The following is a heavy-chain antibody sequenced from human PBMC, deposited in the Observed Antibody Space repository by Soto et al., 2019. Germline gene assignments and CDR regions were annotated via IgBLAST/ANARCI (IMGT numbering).Heavy chain of an antibody. J-gene: IGHJ4*02. CDR1: GYTFTSYA. CDR2: INAGNGNT. D-gene: IGHD3-22*01. CDR3: ARDYYDSSGYYYFDY. V-gene: IGHV1-3*01. Sequence: ASVKVSCTASGYTFTSYAMHWVRQAPGQRLEWMGWINAGNGNTKYSQKFQGRVTITRDTSASTAYMELSSLRSEDTAVYYCARDYYDSSGYYYFDYWGQGTLVTVS.